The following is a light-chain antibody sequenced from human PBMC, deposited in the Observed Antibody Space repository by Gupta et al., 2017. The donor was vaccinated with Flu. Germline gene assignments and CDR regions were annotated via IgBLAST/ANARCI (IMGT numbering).Light chain of an antibody. CDR1: QSISSY. CDR2: AAS. V-gene: IGKV1-39*01. Sequence: DIQMTQSPSSLSASVGDRVTITCRASQSISSYLNWYQQKPGKAPKLLIYAASSLQSGVPSRFSGSGSGTDFTLTISRLQPEDFATYYCQQSDSNPRTFGHGTKVDIK. CDR3: QQSDSNPRT. J-gene: IGKJ3*01.